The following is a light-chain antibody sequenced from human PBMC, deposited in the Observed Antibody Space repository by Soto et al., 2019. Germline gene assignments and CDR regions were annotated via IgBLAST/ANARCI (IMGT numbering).Light chain of an antibody. V-gene: IGLV2-14*03. CDR1: SSDVGGYNY. CDR2: DVS. CDR3: SSYIGSGYV. J-gene: IGLJ1*01. Sequence: QSALTQPASVSGSPGQSITLSCTGTSSDVGGYNYVYWYQQHPGKAPKLMIYDVSNRPSGVSTRFSGSKSGNTASLTISGIQAEDEADYYCSSYIGSGYVFGTGTKLTVL.